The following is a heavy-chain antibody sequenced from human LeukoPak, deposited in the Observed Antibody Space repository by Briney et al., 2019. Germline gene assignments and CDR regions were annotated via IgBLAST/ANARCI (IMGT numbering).Heavy chain of an antibody. CDR1: GFSLSSGGVG. CDR2: IYENDEK. Sequence: SGPTLVKPTQTLRLTCTFSGFSLSSGGVGVGWIRQPPGKALEWLGVIYENDEKLYSSSLQNRLSITKDTSKDQVVLTMANMDPVDTATYYCAHRHRGVASDIWGQGTMVTVSS. D-gene: IGHD2-15*01. V-gene: IGHV2-5*01. J-gene: IGHJ3*02. CDR3: AHRHRGVASDI.